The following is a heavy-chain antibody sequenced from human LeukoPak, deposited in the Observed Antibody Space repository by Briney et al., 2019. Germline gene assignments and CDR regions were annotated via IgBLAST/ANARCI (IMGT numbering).Heavy chain of an antibody. J-gene: IGHJ6*02. CDR1: GYSFTSYW. Sequence: GESLKISCKGSGYSFTSYWIGWVRQMPGKGLEWMGIIYPGDSDTRYSPSFQGQVTISADKSISTAYLQWSSRKASDTAMYYCARLSYYYGSGLKYYYGMDVWGQGTTVTVSS. CDR2: IYPGDSDT. D-gene: IGHD3-10*01. V-gene: IGHV5-51*01. CDR3: ARLSYYYGSGLKYYYGMDV.